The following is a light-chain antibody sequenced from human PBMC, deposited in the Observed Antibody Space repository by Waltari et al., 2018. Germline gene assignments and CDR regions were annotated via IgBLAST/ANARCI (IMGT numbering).Light chain of an antibody. CDR1: RSDVGVFSY. Sequence: QSALTQPPSASGSPGQSVTLTCTGTRSDVGVFSYVSWYRQLPGKAPQVLIYEVNQRPSGVPNRFSGSKSGNTAFLTVSGLQAEDEGEYYCASYAGTSNYVFGTGTKVTVL. CDR3: ASYAGTSNYV. J-gene: IGLJ1*01. V-gene: IGLV2-8*01. CDR2: EVN.